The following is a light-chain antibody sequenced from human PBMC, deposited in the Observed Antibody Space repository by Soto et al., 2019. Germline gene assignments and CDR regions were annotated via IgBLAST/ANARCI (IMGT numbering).Light chain of an antibody. J-gene: IGLJ7*01. V-gene: IGLV1-44*01. CDR3: AAWDDSLNGPV. Sequence: QTVVTQPPSASGTPGQRVTISCSGSSSNIRSNSVNWYQQLPGTAPKVLIYSNNQRPSGVPDRFSGSKSGTSASLAISGLQSEDEADYYCAAWDDSLNGPVFGGGTQLTVL. CDR1: SSNIRSNS. CDR2: SNN.